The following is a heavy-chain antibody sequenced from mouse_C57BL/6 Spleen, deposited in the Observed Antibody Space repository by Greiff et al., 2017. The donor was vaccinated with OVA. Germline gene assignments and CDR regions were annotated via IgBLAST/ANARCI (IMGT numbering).Heavy chain of an antibody. CDR2: IDPENGDT. D-gene: IGHD2-4*01. Sequence: EVQLQQSGAELVRPGASVKLSCTASGFNIKDDYMHWVKQRPEQGLEWIGWIDPENGDTEYASKFQGKATITADTSSNTAYLQLSSLTSEDTAVYYCTTSYDYDGVMDYWGQGTSVTVSS. V-gene: IGHV14-4*01. CDR3: TTSYDYDGVMDY. CDR1: GFNIKDDY. J-gene: IGHJ4*01.